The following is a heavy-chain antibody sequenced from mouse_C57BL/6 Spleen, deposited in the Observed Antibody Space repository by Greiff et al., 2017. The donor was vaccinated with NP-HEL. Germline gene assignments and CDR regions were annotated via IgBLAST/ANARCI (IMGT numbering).Heavy chain of an antibody. CDR1: GYTFTSYW. CDR3: ARHYYGSSHWYFDV. Sequence: QVQLQQPGAELVKPGASVKMSCKASGYTFTSYWITWVKQRPGQGLEWIGDIYPGSGSTNYNEKFKSKATLTVDTSSRTAYMQLSSLTSEDSAVYYCARHYYGSSHWYFDVWGTGTTVTVSS. D-gene: IGHD1-1*01. J-gene: IGHJ1*03. V-gene: IGHV1-55*01. CDR2: IYPGSGST.